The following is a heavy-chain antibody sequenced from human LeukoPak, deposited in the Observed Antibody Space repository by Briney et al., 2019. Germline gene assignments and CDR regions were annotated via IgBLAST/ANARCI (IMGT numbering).Heavy chain of an antibody. D-gene: IGHD6-19*01. J-gene: IGHJ5*02. Sequence: GASVKVSCKASGGTFSSYAISWVRQAPGQGLEWMGGIIPIFGTANYAQKFQGRVTITADESTSTAYMELSSLRSEDTAVYYCARDDPGIAVAGDYNWFDPWGQGTLVTVSS. CDR2: IIPIFGTA. V-gene: IGHV1-69*13. CDR1: GGTFSSYA. CDR3: ARDDPGIAVAGDYNWFDP.